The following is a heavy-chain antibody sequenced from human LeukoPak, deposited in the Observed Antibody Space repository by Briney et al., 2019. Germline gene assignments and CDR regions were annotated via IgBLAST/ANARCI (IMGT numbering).Heavy chain of an antibody. CDR2: IWYDGSNK. J-gene: IGHJ4*02. CDR3: AREVRGSGKDFDY. D-gene: IGHD3-10*01. V-gene: IGHV3-33*01. CDR1: GFTFSSYG. Sequence: GGSLRLSCAASGFTFSSYGMHWVRQAPGKGLEWVAVIWYDGSNKYYADSVKGRFTISRDSSKNTLYLQMNSLRAEDTAVYYCAREVRGSGKDFDYWGQGTLVTVSS.